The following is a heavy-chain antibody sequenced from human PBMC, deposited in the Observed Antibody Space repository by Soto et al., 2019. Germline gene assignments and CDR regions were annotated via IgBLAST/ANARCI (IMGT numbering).Heavy chain of an antibody. V-gene: IGHV5-51*01. CDR1: GYSFTSYW. CDR3: ARHYCSSTSCYPVYYYYYGMDV. Sequence: GESLKISCKGSGYSFTSYWIGWVRQMPGKGLEWMGIIYPGDSDTRYSPSFQGQVTISADKSINTAYLQWSSLKASDTAMYYCARHYCSSTSCYPVYYYYYGMDVWGQGTTVTVSS. J-gene: IGHJ6*02. CDR2: IYPGDSDT. D-gene: IGHD2-2*01.